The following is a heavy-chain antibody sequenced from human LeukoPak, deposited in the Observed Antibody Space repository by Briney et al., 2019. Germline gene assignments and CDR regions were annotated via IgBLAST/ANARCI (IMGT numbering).Heavy chain of an antibody. CDR1: GFTFSTYS. CDR3: AKDGYSSGWPFDAFDI. CDR2: ISSSSSHI. Sequence: GGSLRLSCAASGFTFSTYSMNWVRQAPGKGLEWVSSISSSSSHIYYADSVKGRFTISRDNSKNTLYLQMNSLRAEDTAVYYCAKDGYSSGWPFDAFDIWGQGTMVTVSS. J-gene: IGHJ3*02. V-gene: IGHV3-21*04. D-gene: IGHD6-19*01.